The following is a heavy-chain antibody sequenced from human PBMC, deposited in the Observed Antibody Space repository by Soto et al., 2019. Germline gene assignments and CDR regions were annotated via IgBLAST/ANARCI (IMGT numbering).Heavy chain of an antibody. V-gene: IGHV3-33*01. CDR3: ARDPASVGYHFDL. D-gene: IGHD6-13*01. CDR1: GFSFSTYG. J-gene: IGHJ4*02. Sequence: QVQLVESGGGVVQPGRSLKLSCAASGFSFSTYGFHWVRQAPGKGPEWVAVIWFDGSKKYYADAVEGRFTISRDNSKNTLFLQINTLRDEDTAVYYCARDPASVGYHFDLWGQGTLVTVSS. CDR2: IWFDGSKK.